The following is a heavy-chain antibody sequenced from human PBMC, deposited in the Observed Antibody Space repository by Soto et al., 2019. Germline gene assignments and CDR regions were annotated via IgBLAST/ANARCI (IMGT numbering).Heavy chain of an antibody. Sequence: ASVKVSCKASGYTFSRYGIMWVRQAPGQGLEWMGWISAYNGNTNSAEELRGRLTMTTDASTTTAYMELRSLRSDDTAIYYCARDQGFRVVINSNWFDPWGQGTLVTVSS. J-gene: IGHJ5*02. CDR2: ISAYNGNT. CDR3: ARDQGFRVVINSNWFDP. CDR1: GYTFSRYG. V-gene: IGHV1-18*01. D-gene: IGHD2-21*01.